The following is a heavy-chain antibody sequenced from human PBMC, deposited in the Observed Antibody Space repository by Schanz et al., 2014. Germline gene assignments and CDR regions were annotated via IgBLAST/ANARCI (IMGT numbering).Heavy chain of an antibody. CDR2: ISGSGGST. CDR3: ARNRGSGGQNWYFDL. J-gene: IGHJ2*01. V-gene: IGHV3-23*04. CDR1: GFIFRSFG. Sequence: GQLVESGGGVVQPGKSLRLSCATSGFIFRSFGIHWVRQAPGKGLEWVSAISGSGGSTYYADSVKGRFTISRDNAKNSLFLQMNSLRAEDTAVYYCARNRGSGGQNWYFDLWGRGTLVTVSS. D-gene: IGHD1-26*01.